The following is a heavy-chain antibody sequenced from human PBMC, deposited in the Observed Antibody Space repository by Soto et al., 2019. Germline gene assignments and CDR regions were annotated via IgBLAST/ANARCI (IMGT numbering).Heavy chain of an antibody. V-gene: IGHV1-2*02. CDR2: INPDTGGA. CDR1: GYTFTAYY. J-gene: IGHJ4*02. Sequence: QVQLVQSGAEVQKPGASVKVSCRAYGYTFTAYYLYWLRQTPGQGLEWLGGINPDTGGADIAPKFQGKITMTRDTSINPAYMQLPRLTSDDTAVYYCARDPIGGGAPYYFDYWGQGTLVTVSS. D-gene: IGHD3-16*01. CDR3: ARDPIGGGAPYYFDY.